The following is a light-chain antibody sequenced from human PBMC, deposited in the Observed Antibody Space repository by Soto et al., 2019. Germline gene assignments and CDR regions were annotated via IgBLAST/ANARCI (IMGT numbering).Light chain of an antibody. Sequence: QSVLTQAPSASGTPGQRVNISCSGTNSNIGSNTVNWYQQFPGTAPKLLIYSNNQRPSGVPVRFSGSKSGTSASLAISGLQCEDEADYSCAGWDDSVNGWVFGGGTKLTVL. J-gene: IGLJ3*02. CDR1: NSNIGSNT. CDR2: SNN. CDR3: AGWDDSVNGWV. V-gene: IGLV1-44*01.